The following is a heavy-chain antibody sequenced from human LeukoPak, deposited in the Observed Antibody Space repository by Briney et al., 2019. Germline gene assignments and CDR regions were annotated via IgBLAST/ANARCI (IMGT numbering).Heavy chain of an antibody. D-gene: IGHD3-22*01. Sequence: SGTLSLTCTVSGDSINSLDLWSWVRQPPGKGLEWIGEMYLSGTTHSNPSVKSRVTISIDKSKNQFFLNLSSVTAADTAVYYCAGLVGRYSSGLYYYYFDYWGQGILVTVSS. V-gene: IGHV4-4*02. CDR2: MYLSGTT. CDR3: AGLVGRYSSGLYYYYFDY. CDR1: GDSINSLDL. J-gene: IGHJ4*02.